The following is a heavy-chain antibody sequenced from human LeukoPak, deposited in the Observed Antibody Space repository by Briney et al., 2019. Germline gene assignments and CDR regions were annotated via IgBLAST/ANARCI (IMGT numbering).Heavy chain of an antibody. CDR2: IKQDGSEK. Sequence: PGGSLRLSCAASGFTFSSYWVSWVRQAPGKGLEWVANIKQDGSEKYYVDSVKGRFTISRDNAKNSLYLQMNSLRAEDTAVYYCATGRYSSGWKGNYYYYYMDVWGKGTTVTVSS. D-gene: IGHD6-19*01. CDR3: ATGRYSSGWKGNYYYYYMDV. V-gene: IGHV3-7*01. CDR1: GFTFSSYW. J-gene: IGHJ6*03.